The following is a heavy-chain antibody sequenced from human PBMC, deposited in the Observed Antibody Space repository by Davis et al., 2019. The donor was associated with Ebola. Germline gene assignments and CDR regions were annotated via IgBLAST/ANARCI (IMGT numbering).Heavy chain of an antibody. J-gene: IGHJ4*02. V-gene: IGHV1-69*02. CDR1: GGTFSSYT. CDR3: AVGIHSAIVTEDY. CDR2: IIPFLHIA. Sequence: AASVTVSCKASGGTFSSYTFIWVRQAPGQGLEWMGTIIPFLHIATYAQKFQGRVTITANKSTSTAYMELSSLNSEDTAVYYCAVGIHSAIVTEDYWGQGTLVIVSS. D-gene: IGHD5-18*01.